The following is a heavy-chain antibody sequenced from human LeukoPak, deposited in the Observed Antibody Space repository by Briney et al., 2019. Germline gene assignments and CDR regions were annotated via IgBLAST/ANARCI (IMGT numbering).Heavy chain of an antibody. CDR1: GFTFSSYG. D-gene: IGHD4-17*01. V-gene: IGHV3-30*02. CDR2: IRYDGSNK. J-gene: IGHJ4*02. CDR3: AKIEDDYVLGLVDY. Sequence: PGGSLRLSCAASGFTFSSYGMHWVRQAPGKGLEWVAFIRYDGSNKYYADSVKGRFTISRDNSKNTLYLQMNSLRAEDTAVYYCAKIEDDYVLGLVDYWGQGTLVTVSS.